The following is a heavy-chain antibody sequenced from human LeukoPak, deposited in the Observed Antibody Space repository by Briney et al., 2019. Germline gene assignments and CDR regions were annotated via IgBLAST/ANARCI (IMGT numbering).Heavy chain of an antibody. CDR3: ARLLGPGIAVAGPSDY. Sequence: GRSLRLSCAASGFAFSSYAMHWVRQAPGKGLEWVAVISYDGSNKYYADSVKGRFTISRDNSQNTLYLQMNSLRAEDTAVYYCARLLGPGIAVAGPSDYWGQGTLVTVSS. CDR1: GFAFSSYA. V-gene: IGHV3-30-3*01. CDR2: ISYDGSNK. J-gene: IGHJ4*02. D-gene: IGHD6-19*01.